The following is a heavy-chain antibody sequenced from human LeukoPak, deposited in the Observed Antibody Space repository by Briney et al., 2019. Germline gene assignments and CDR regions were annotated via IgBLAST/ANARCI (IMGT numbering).Heavy chain of an antibody. V-gene: IGHV3-9*03. J-gene: IGHJ4*02. D-gene: IGHD5-18*01. CDR2: ISWNSGSI. Sequence: PGRSLRLSCAASGFTFDDYAMHWVRQAPGKGLEWVSGISWNSGSIGYADSVKGRFTISRDNAKNSLYLQMKSLRAEDMVLYYCAEDIGYVDTALLDYWGQGTLVTVSS. CDR1: GFTFDDYA. CDR3: AEDIGYVDTALLDY.